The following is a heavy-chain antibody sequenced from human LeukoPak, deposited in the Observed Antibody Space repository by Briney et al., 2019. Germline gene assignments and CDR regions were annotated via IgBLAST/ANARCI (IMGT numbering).Heavy chain of an antibody. CDR3: ARVWGKLPIAAAGTFGWFDP. CDR2: TYYKSQWYS. V-gene: IGHV6-1*01. CDR1: GDSVSSNSAA. D-gene: IGHD6-13*01. J-gene: IGHJ5*02. Sequence: SQTLSLTCAISGDSVSSNSAAWNWIRQSPSRGLEWLGRTYYKSQWYSDYAVFVKSRITVNPDTSKNQFSLQLNSVTPGDTAMYYCARVWGKLPIAAAGTFGWFDPWGQGTLVTVSS.